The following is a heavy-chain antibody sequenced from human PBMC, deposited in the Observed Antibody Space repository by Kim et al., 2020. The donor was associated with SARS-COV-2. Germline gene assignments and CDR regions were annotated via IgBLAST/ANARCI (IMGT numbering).Heavy chain of an antibody. V-gene: IGHV4-59*01. J-gene: IGHJ2*01. CDR2: IYNSGST. D-gene: IGHD3-10*01. Sequence: SETLSLTCTVSGGSISSYYWSWIRQPPGKGLEWIGYIYNSGSTSYNPSLKSRVTISVDTPKNQFSLKLSSVTAADTAVYYCARYIQMIRSYWHFDLWGRGTLVTVSS. CDR3: ARYIQMIRSYWHFDL. CDR1: GGSISSYY.